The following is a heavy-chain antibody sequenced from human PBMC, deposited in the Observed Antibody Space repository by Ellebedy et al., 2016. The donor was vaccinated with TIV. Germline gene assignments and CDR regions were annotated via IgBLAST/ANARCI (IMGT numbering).Heavy chain of an antibody. CDR3: ARERPGDIVATIPSFDY. CDR1: GGSISSYY. J-gene: IGHJ4*02. D-gene: IGHD5-12*01. CDR2: IYTSGST. V-gene: IGHV4-4*07. Sequence: SETLSLTXTVSGGSISSYYWSWIRQPAGKGLEWIGRIYTSGSTNYNPSLKSRVTMSVDTSKNQFSLKLSSVTAADTAVYYCARERPGDIVATIPSFDYWGQGTLVTVSS.